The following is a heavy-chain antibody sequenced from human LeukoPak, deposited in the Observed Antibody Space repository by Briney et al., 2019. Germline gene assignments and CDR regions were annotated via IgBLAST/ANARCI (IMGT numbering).Heavy chain of an antibody. CDR1: GFTFSRYW. Sequence: GGSLRLSCAASGFTFSRYWMSWVRQAPGKGLEWVANIKQDGSEKHYVDSVKGRFTISRDNAKNSLYLQMSSLRAEDTAVFYCARLLVYNSGGEAFDYWGRGTLVTVSS. CDR3: ARLLVYNSGGEAFDY. J-gene: IGHJ4*02. V-gene: IGHV3-7*01. D-gene: IGHD3-10*01. CDR2: IKQDGSEK.